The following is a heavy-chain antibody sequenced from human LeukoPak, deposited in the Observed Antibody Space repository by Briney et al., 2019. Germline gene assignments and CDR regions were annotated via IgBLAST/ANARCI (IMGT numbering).Heavy chain of an antibody. D-gene: IGHD2-8*01. CDR1: GFTFSSYA. V-gene: IGHV3-23*01. CDR2: ISGSGGST. Sequence: EGSLRLSCAASGFTFSSYAMSWVRQAPGKGLEWVSAISGSGGSTYYADSVKGRFTISRDNSKNTLYLQMNSLRAEDTAVYYCANGNRCTSPNCLGYYYFYMDVWGKGTTVTVSS. CDR3: ANGNRCTSPNCLGYYYFYMDV. J-gene: IGHJ6*03.